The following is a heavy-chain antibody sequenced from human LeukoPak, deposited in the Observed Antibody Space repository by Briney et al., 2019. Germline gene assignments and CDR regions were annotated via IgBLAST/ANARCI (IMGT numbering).Heavy chain of an antibody. Sequence: ASVKVSCKASGGTFSGHAISWVRQAPGQGLEWMGGLIPIFGATNSTQRFQGRITISTDESTTTAYLELSGLTSEDTAVYFCAAGDPFSYYMDRWGKGTTVTVFS. J-gene: IGHJ6*03. CDR1: GGTFSGHA. CDR2: LIPIFGAT. V-gene: IGHV1-69*05. CDR3: AAGDPFSYYMDR. D-gene: IGHD4-17*01.